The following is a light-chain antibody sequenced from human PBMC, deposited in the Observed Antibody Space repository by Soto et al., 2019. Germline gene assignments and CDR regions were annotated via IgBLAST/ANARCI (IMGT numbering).Light chain of an antibody. CDR1: QSVSDS. J-gene: IGKJ1*01. CDR3: QQYDYSRT. CDR2: DVS. V-gene: IGKV1-5*01. Sequence: DIQMTQSPSTLSASVGDTVTITCRASQSVSDSLAWYQVKPGAAPKLLIFDVSNLETGVPSRFSGSGSGTEFSLTIRGLQPDDFATYYCQQYDYSRTFGPRTKVEIK.